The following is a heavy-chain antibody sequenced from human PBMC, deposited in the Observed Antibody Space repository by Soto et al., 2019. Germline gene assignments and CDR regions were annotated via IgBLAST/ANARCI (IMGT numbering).Heavy chain of an antibody. V-gene: IGHV3-23*05. Sequence: GGSLRLSCAASGFTFSTDARSWVRQAPGKGLEWVSSIYSSGDSTYYADSVKGRFTISRDNSKNTLYLQMNSLRAEDKALFYCAKGINGMDVWGQGTTVTVSS. CDR1: GFTFSTDA. CDR2: IYSSGDST. CDR3: AKGINGMDV. J-gene: IGHJ6*02.